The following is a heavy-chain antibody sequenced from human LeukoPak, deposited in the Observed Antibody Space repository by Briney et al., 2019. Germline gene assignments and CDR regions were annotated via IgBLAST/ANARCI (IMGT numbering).Heavy chain of an antibody. D-gene: IGHD1-1*01. Sequence: PSETLSLTCTVSGGSIRSHHWTWIRQAPGKRLEWIGYTFYTGATYYNPSLWSRVTISIDTSKNQFSLKVTSVTTADTAVYYCAKRDRGGWFDPWGQGTLVTVSS. V-gene: IGHV4-59*11. CDR2: TFYTGAT. CDR1: GGSIRSHH. CDR3: AKRDRGGWFDP. J-gene: IGHJ5*02.